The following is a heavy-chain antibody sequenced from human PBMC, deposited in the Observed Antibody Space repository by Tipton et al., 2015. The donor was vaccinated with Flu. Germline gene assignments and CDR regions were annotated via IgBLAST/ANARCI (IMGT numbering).Heavy chain of an antibody. V-gene: IGHV4-4*07. J-gene: IGHJ6*02. Sequence: TLSLTCTVSGGSISSYYWSWIRQPAGKGLEWIGRIYTSGSTNYNPSLKSRVTMSVDTSKNQFSLKLSSVTAADTAVYYCARESQQLVHRYYYYGMDVWGQGTTVTVSS. CDR2: IYTSGST. CDR3: ARESQQLVHRYYYYGMDV. D-gene: IGHD6-13*01. CDR1: GGSISSYY.